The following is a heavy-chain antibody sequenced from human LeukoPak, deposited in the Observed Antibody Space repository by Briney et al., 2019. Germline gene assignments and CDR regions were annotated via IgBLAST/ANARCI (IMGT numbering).Heavy chain of an antibody. Sequence: SVKVSCKASGGTFISYTISWVRQAPGQGLEGMGRIIPILGIANYAQKFQGRVTITADKPTSTAYMELSSLRSEDTAVYYCARDGSTDAFDIWGQGTMVTVSS. D-gene: IGHD1-7*01. V-gene: IGHV1-69*04. CDR3: ARDGSTDAFDI. CDR1: GGTFISYT. CDR2: IIPILGIA. J-gene: IGHJ3*02.